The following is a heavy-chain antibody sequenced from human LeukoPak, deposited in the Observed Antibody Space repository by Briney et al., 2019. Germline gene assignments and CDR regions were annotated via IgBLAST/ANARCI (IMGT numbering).Heavy chain of an antibody. Sequence: VASVKVSCKASGYTFTDYYLHWVRQAPGQGLEWMGWINPNSGGTNYAQKFQVRVTMTRDTSISTAYMELSRLRSDDTAVYYCARDGDGYNLGYWGQGTLVTVSS. CDR1: GYTFTDYY. J-gene: IGHJ4*02. CDR2: INPNSGGT. D-gene: IGHD5-24*01. V-gene: IGHV1-2*02. CDR3: ARDGDGYNLGY.